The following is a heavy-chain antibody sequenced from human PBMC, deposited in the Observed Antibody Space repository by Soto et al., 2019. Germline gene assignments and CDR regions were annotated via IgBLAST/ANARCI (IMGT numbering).Heavy chain of an antibody. V-gene: IGHV1-46*01. CDR2: INPTGINT. CDR1: GYTFTNYY. D-gene: IGHD1-26*01. Sequence: GASVKVSCKASGYTFTNYYIHWVRQAPGQGLEWMGIINPTGINTNYAQDFQGRVTMTTDTSTSTVYMELSSLKSEDTAVYYCARVKWDRPEVGVIDYWGQGTLVTVSS. J-gene: IGHJ4*02. CDR3: ARVKWDRPEVGVIDY.